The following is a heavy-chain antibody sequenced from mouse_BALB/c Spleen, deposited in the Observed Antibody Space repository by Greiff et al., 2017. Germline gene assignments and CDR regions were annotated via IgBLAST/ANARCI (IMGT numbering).Heavy chain of an antibody. D-gene: IGHD2-4*01. CDR1: GYSITSGYY. CDR2: ISYDGSN. J-gene: IGHJ4*01. V-gene: IGHV3-6*02. CDR3: ARDLCYDDDDAMAY. Sequence: VQLKESGPGLVKPSQSLSLTCSVTGYSITSGYYWNWIRQFPGNKLEWMGYISYDGSNNYNPSLKNRISITRDPSKNQFFLKLNSVTTEDTATYYCARDLCYDDDDAMAYWGQGTSVTVSA.